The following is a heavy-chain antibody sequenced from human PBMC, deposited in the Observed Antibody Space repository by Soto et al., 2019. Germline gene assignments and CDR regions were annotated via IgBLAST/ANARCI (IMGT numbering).Heavy chain of an antibody. Sequence: SVKVSCKASGGTFSSYAISWVRQAPGQGLEWMGGIIPIFGTANYAQKFQGRVTITADESTSTAYMELSSPRSEDTAVYYCARVTMIVGGDAFDIWGQGTMVTVSS. J-gene: IGHJ3*02. CDR3: ARVTMIVGGDAFDI. CDR2: IIPIFGTA. D-gene: IGHD3-22*01. V-gene: IGHV1-69*13. CDR1: GGTFSSYA.